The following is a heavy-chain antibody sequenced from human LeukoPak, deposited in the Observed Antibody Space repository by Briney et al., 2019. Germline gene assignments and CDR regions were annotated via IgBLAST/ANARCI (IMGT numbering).Heavy chain of an antibody. D-gene: IGHD2-2*01. CDR3: ASYGPPGLLTSWGATGYFDY. V-gene: IGHV1-69*13. CDR2: IIPIFGTA. CDR1: GGTFSSYA. J-gene: IGHJ4*02. Sequence: ASVKVSCKASGGTFSSYAISWVRQAPGQGLEWMGGIIPIFGTANYAQKFQGRVTITADESTSTAYMELGSLRSEDTAVYYCASYGPPGLLTSWGATGYFDYWGQGTLVTVSS.